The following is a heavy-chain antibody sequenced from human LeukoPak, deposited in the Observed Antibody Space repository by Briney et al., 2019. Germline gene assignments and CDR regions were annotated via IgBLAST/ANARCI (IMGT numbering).Heavy chain of an antibody. Sequence: SETLSLTCTVSGASIRPYYWTWIRQPPGKGLEWLGHINFSGNTNYSPSLKSRVTISLDTSKNHFSLNLTSVTAADTAVYYCARHSSGWDNWFDPWGQGTLVTVSS. CDR3: ARHSSGWDNWFDP. CDR1: GASIRPYY. D-gene: IGHD6-19*01. V-gene: IGHV4-59*08. J-gene: IGHJ5*02. CDR2: INFSGNT.